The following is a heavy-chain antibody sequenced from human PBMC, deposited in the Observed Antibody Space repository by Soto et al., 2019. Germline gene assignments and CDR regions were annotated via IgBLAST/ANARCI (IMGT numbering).Heavy chain of an antibody. CDR3: AKDSYYDFWSGYYNTNWFDP. CDR2: ISGSGGST. Sequence: VGSLRLSCASSGFAVSSYAMSWVRQAPGKGLEWVSAISGSGGSTYYADSVKGRFTISRDNSKNTLYLQMNSLRAEDTAVYYCAKDSYYDFWSGYYNTNWFDPWGQGTLVT. D-gene: IGHD3-3*01. CDR1: GFAVSSYA. J-gene: IGHJ5*02. V-gene: IGHV3-23*01.